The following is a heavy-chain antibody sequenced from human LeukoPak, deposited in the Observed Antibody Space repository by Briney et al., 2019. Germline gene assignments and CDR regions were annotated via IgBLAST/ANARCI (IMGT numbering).Heavy chain of an antibody. J-gene: IGHJ4*02. V-gene: IGHV3-48*01. D-gene: IGHD1-7*01. Sequence: RGSLRLSCAASGFTFSSYSMNWVRQAPGKGLEWVSYISSSSTIYYADSVKGRFTISRDNAKNSLYLQMNSLRAEDTAVYYCARDRKWDNWNYAFDYWGQGTLVTVSS. CDR2: ISSSSTI. CDR1: GFTFSSYS. CDR3: ARDRKWDNWNYAFDY.